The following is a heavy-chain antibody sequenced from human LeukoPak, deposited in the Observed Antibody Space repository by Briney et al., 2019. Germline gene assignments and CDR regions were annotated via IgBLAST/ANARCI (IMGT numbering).Heavy chain of an antibody. CDR2: ISGTGGST. D-gene: IGHD3-10*01. CDR3: EKDLYGSGSYYFDY. J-gene: IGHJ4*02. V-gene: IGHV3-23*01. Sequence: GGSLRLSCAASGFTLSSYAMNWVRQAPGKGLEWVSAISGTGGSTYYADSVKGRFTISRDNSKNTLYLQMNSLRAEDTAVYYCEKDLYGSGSYYFDYWGQGTLVTVSS. CDR1: GFTLSSYA.